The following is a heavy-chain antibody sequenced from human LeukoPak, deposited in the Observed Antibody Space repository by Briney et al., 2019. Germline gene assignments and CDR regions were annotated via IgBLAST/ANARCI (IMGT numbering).Heavy chain of an antibody. V-gene: IGHV3-43*02. D-gene: IGHD1-26*01. CDR2: ISGDGGST. CDR3: AKEPSGSADY. CDR1: GLTFDDYA. Sequence: HAGGSLRLSCAASGLTFDDYAMHWVCQAPGKGLEWVSLISGDGGSTYYADSVKGRFTISRDNSKNSLYLQMNSLRTEDTALYYCAKEPSGSADYWGQGTLVTVSS. J-gene: IGHJ4*02.